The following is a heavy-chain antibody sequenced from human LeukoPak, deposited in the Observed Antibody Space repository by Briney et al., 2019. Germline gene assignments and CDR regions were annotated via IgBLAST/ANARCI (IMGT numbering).Heavy chain of an antibody. Sequence: SETLFLTXTVSGGSFSSSSYYWGWIRQPPGKGLEWIGSTYYSGSTYYNASLRSRVTISVDTSKNQFSLKLSSVTAADTAVYYCARHFDRDGYKSNAFDIWGQGTMVTVSS. D-gene: IGHD5-24*01. CDR1: GGSFSSSSYY. V-gene: IGHV4-39*01. J-gene: IGHJ3*02. CDR3: ARHFDRDGYKSNAFDI. CDR2: TYYSGST.